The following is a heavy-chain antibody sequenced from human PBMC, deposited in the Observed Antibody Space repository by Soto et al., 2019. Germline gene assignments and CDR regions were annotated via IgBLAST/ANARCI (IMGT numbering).Heavy chain of an antibody. D-gene: IGHD1-26*01. J-gene: IGHJ4*02. V-gene: IGHV4-31*03. CDR3: ARGYGVGATTPPFDY. CDR2: IVYSGST. Sequence: QVQLQESGPGLVKPSQTLSLTCTVSGGSISSGGYYWNWIRQHPGKGLEWIGYIVYSGSTYYNPSLRSRLTISVDTSKNQFSLELSSVTGADTGVYYWARGYGVGATTPPFDYWGQGTLVTVSS. CDR1: GGSISSGGYY.